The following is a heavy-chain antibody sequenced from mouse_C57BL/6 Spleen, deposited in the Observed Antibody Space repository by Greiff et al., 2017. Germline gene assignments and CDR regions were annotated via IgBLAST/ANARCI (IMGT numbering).Heavy chain of an antibody. D-gene: IGHD1-1*01. CDR1: GYTFTDYN. Sequence: EVKLMESGPELVKPGASVKIPCKASGYTFTDYNMAWVKQSHGKSLEWMGDINPNNGGTIYTQKFKGKATLTVDKSSSTAYMELRSLTSEDTAVYYCARRGHYDYAMDYWGQGTSVTVSS. V-gene: IGHV1-18*01. CDR3: ARRGHYDYAMDY. J-gene: IGHJ4*01. CDR2: INPNNGGT.